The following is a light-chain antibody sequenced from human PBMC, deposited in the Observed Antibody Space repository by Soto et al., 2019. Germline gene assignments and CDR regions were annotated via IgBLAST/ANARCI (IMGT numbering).Light chain of an antibody. CDR2: ATS. J-gene: IGKJ4*01. CDR3: QQYGSSTT. Sequence: EIVLTQSPGTVSLSPGESATLSCRASQSISRSDLAWYQHRPGQSPRLLIYATSSRATGIPDRFTGGGAGTGFTLTISRLEPEDSAVYYCQQYGSSTTFGGGTNVEIK. CDR1: QSISRSD. V-gene: IGKV3-20*01.